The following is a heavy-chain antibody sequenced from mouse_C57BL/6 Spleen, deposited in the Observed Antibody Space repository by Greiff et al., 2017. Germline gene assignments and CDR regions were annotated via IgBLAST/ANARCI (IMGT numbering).Heavy chain of an antibody. V-gene: IGHV1-61*01. D-gene: IGHD1-1*01. Sequence: VQLQQSGAELVRPGSSVKLSCKASGYTFTSYWMDWVKQRPGQGLEWIGNIYPSDSETHYNQKFKDKATLTVDKSSSTAYMQLSSLTSEDSAVYYCARRLITTVPMDYWGQGTSVTVSS. J-gene: IGHJ4*01. CDR2: IYPSDSET. CDR3: ARRLITTVPMDY. CDR1: GYTFTSYW.